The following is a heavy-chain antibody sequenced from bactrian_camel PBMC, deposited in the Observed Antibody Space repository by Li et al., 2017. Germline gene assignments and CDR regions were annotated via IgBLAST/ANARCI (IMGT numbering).Heavy chain of an antibody. D-gene: IGHD8*01. Sequence: HVQLVESGGGSVQAGGSLRLSCAASGYSISTNAMGWFRQAPGKEREGVASIYTGGGGSTYYASAVRGRFTISKDNTKFTHFLQMDGLKPDDTALYYCAADIDGVCLERPEDPSEWKYWGQGTQVTVS. CDR3: AADIDGVCLERPEDPSEWKY. CDR1: GYSISTNA. V-gene: IGHV3S54*01. J-gene: IGHJ4*01. CDR2: IYTGGGGST.